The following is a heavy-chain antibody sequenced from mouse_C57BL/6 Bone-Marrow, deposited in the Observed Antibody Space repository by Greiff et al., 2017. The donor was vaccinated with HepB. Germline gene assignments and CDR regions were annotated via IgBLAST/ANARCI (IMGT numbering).Heavy chain of an antibody. D-gene: IGHD1-1*01. CDR3: TTYHYGSSF. J-gene: IGHJ2*01. Sequence: EVKLMESGAELVRPGASVKLSCTASGFNIKDDYMHWVKQRPEQGLEWIGWIDPENGDTEYASKFQGKATITADTSSNTAYLQLSSLTSEDTAVYYCTTYHYGSSFWGQGTTLTVSS. CDR1: GFNIKDDY. CDR2: IDPENGDT. V-gene: IGHV14-4*01.